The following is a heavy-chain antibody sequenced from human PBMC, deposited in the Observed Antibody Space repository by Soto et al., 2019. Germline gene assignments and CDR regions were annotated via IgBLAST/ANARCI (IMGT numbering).Heavy chain of an antibody. CDR1: GYTFTSYA. Sequence: QVQLVQSGAEVKKPGASVQVSCKASGYTFTSYAMHWVRQAPGQRREWMGWINAGNGNTKYSQKFQGRVTITRDKSASTAYMELSSLRSEDTAVYYCARGTYYSVGYFDLWVRGTLVTVSS. CDR2: INAGNGNT. D-gene: IGHD2-21*01. J-gene: IGHJ2*01. CDR3: ARGTYYSVGYFDL. V-gene: IGHV1-3*01.